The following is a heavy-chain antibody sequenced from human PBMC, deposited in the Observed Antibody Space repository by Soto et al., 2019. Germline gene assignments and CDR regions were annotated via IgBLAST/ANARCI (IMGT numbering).Heavy chain of an antibody. CDR3: AKGQVYYDFLDPTIYYYYYMDV. CDR1: GFTFSSYG. J-gene: IGHJ6*03. V-gene: IGHV3-30*18. Sequence: GGSLRLSCAASGFTFSSYGMHWVRQAPGKGLEWVAVISYDGSNKYYADSVKGRFTISRDNSKNTLYLQMNSLRAEDTAAYYCAKGQVYYDFLDPTIYYYYYMDVWGKGTTVTVSS. D-gene: IGHD3-3*01. CDR2: ISYDGSNK.